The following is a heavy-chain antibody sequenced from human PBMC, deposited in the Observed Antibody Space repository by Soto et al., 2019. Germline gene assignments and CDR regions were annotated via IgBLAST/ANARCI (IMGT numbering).Heavy chain of an antibody. J-gene: IGHJ3*02. CDR1: GYTFTSYG. D-gene: IGHD3-22*01. V-gene: IGHV1-18*04. CDR2: ISAYNGNT. Sequence: ASVKVSCKASGYTFTSYGISWVRQAPGQGLEWMGWISAYNGNTNYAQKLQGRVTMTTDTSASTAYMELRSLRSDDTAVYYCARDATTAYYYDSSGPSAFDIWGQGTMVTVSS. CDR3: ARDATTAYYYDSSGPSAFDI.